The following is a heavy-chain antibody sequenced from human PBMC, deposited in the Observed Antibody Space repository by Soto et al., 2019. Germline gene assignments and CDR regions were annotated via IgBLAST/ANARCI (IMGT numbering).Heavy chain of an antibody. CDR1: GGTFSSYT. D-gene: IGHD3-10*02. CDR2: IIPILGIA. V-gene: IGHV1-69*02. CDR3: ATYVLYYYGMDV. J-gene: IGHJ6*02. Sequence: QVQLVQSGAEVKKPGSSVKVSCKASGGTFSSYTISRVRQAPGQGLEWMGRIIPILGIANYAQKFQGRVTITADKSTSTAYMELSSLRSEDTAVYYCATYVLYYYGMDVWGQGTTVTVSS.